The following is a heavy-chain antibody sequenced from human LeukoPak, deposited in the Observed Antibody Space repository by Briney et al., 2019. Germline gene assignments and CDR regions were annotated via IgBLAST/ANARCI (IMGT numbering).Heavy chain of an antibody. J-gene: IGHJ4*02. Sequence: HPGGSLRLSCAASGFTFSSYGMHWVRQAPGKGLEWVAFIRYDGSNKYYADSVKGRFTISRDNSKNTLYLQMDSLRVEDTAVYYCGRGLTVAGGTDYWGQGTLVTVSS. CDR1: GFTFSSYG. CDR3: GRGLTVAGGTDY. V-gene: IGHV3-30*02. CDR2: IRYDGSNK. D-gene: IGHD6-13*01.